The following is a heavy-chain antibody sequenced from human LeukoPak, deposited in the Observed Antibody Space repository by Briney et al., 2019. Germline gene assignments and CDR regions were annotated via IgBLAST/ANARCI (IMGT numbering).Heavy chain of an antibody. V-gene: IGHV4-30-2*01. CDR1: GGSISSGGYS. CDR3: ARVPTDDILTGYRDDY. D-gene: IGHD3-9*01. CDR2: IYHSGST. Sequence: SQTLSLTCAVSGGSISSGGYSWSWIRQPPGKGLEWIGYIYHSGSTYYNPSLKSRVTISVDRSKNQFSLKLSSVTAADTAVYYCARVPTDDILTGYRDDYWGQGTLVTVSS. J-gene: IGHJ4*02.